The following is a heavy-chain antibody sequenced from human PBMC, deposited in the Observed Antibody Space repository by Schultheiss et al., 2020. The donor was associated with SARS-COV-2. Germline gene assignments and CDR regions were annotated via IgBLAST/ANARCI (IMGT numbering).Heavy chain of an antibody. J-gene: IGHJ4*02. D-gene: IGHD1-26*01. CDR1: GGSISSYY. CDR3: ARNSGSYYGLYVFDY. Sequence: SETLSLTCTVSGGSISSYYWSWIRQPPGKGLEWIGYIYYSGSTNYNPSLKSRVTISVDTSKNQFSLKLSSVTAADTAVYYCARNSGSYYGLYVFDYWGQGTLVTVSS. CDR2: IYYSGST. V-gene: IGHV4-59*01.